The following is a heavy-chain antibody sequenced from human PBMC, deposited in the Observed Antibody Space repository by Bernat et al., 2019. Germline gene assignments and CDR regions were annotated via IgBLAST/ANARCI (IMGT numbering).Heavy chain of an antibody. CDR1: GGSISSYY. Sequence: QVQLQESGPGLVKPSETLSLTCTVSGGSISSYYWSWIRQPPGKGLEWIGYIYYSGSTNYNPSLKSRVTISVDTSKNQFSLKLSSVTAADTAVYYCARYPRGAGTTAWGQGTLVTVSS. V-gene: IGHV4-59*08. CDR3: ARYPRGAGTTA. J-gene: IGHJ5*02. D-gene: IGHD1-7*01. CDR2: IYYSGST.